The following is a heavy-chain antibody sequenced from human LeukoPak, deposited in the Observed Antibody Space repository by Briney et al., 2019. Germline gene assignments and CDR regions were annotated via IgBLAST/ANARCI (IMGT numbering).Heavy chain of an antibody. V-gene: IGHV3-7*04. J-gene: IGHJ4*02. CDR1: VLTISNYW. Sequence: GGSLRLSCAVSVLTISNYWMNWVRQAPGKGREWVAKIEQDGNGKEYVASVKGRFTISRDNSKNSLHLQMNSLRAEDTAVYYCARGGSGGSMDHWGQGTLVTVSS. CDR3: ARGGSGGSMDH. CDR2: IEQDGNGK. D-gene: IGHD6-19*01.